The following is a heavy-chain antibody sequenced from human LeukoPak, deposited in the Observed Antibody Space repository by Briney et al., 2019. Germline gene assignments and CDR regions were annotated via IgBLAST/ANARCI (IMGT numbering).Heavy chain of an antibody. CDR3: ARGRRVGATGRGDFDI. CDR2: INPNSGGT. Sequence: ASVKVSCKASGGTFSSYAISWVRQAPGQGLEWMGRINPNSGGTNYAQKFQGRVTMTRDTSISTAYMELSRLRSDDTAVYYCARGRRVGATGRGDFDIWGQGTMVTVSS. V-gene: IGHV1-2*06. CDR1: GGTFSSYA. D-gene: IGHD1-26*01. J-gene: IGHJ3*02.